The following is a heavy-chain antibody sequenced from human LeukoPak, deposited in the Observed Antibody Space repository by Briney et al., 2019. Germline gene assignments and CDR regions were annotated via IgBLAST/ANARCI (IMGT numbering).Heavy chain of an antibody. CDR1: GGSISSGGYY. CDR3: ARSAITMVRGVITYFDY. V-gene: IGHV4-31*03. D-gene: IGHD3-10*01. CDR2: IYYSGST. Sequence: SQTLYLTCTVSGGSISSGGYYWSWIRQHPGKGLEWIGYIYYSGSTYYNPSLKSRVTISVDTSKNQFSLKLSSVTAADTAVYYCARSAITMVRGVITYFDYWGQGTLVTVSS. J-gene: IGHJ4*02.